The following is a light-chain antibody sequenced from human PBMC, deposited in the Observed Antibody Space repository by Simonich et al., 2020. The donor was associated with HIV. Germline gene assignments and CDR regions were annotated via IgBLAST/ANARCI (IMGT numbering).Light chain of an antibody. Sequence: DIVMTQSPLSLPVTPGAPASISCRSSQSLLHSNGYNYLDWYLQKPGQSQQLLIYLGANRASGVPDRFSGSGSGTDFTLKISRVEAEDVGVYYCMQALQTPYTFGQGTKLEIK. CDR3: MQALQTPYT. CDR2: LGA. J-gene: IGKJ2*01. V-gene: IGKV2-28*01. CDR1: QSLLHSNGYNY.